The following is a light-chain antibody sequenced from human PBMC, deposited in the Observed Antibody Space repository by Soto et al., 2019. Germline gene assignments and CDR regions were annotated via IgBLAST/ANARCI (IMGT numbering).Light chain of an antibody. J-gene: IGLJ3*02. CDR2: EVN. V-gene: IGLV2-8*01. CDR3: TSYAANNNLV. Sequence: QSALTQPPSASGSPGQSVTISCTGTSSDVGAYNYVCWHQQHPGKAPKLIICEVNNRPSGVPDRFSGSKSGNTASLTVSRLQAEDEADYYCTSYAANNNLVFCGGTKVTVL. CDR1: SSDVGAYNY.